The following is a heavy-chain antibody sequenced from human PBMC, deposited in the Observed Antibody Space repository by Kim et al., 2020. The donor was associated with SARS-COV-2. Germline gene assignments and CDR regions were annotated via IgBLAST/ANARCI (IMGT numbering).Heavy chain of an antibody. Sequence: GGSLRLSCAASGFTFSGSTMHWVRQAPGKGLEWVSRIRTKANNYSTAYAVSGQNRFTIYRDDSKSTPYLQMHSLKTKDTAVYYYTRVNPAAAFWYGAFD. CDR2: IRTKANNYST. J-gene: IGHJ3*02. D-gene: IGHD6-13*01. CDR1: GFTFSGST. V-gene: IGHV3-73*01. CDR3: TRVNPAAAFWYGAFD.